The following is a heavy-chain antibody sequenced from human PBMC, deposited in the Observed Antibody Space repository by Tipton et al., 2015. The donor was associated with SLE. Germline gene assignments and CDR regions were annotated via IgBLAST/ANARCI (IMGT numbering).Heavy chain of an antibody. CDR3: ARGTKLGNHYYYYYMDV. D-gene: IGHD7-27*01. CDR2: TDYGGTT. J-gene: IGHJ6*03. Sequence: LRLSCSVSGSTLSRGGYHWSWIRQHPGKGLEWLAYTDYGGTTYYNPSLESRLTTSVDRSRNQFSLKVSSVTAADTAVYYCARGTKLGNHYYYYYMDVWGKGTTVTVSS. CDR1: GSTLSRGGYH. V-gene: IGHV4-31*03.